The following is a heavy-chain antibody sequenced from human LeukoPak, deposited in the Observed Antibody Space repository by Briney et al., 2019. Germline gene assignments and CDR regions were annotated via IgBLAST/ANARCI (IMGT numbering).Heavy chain of an antibody. CDR2: INHSGST. Sequence: TSETLSLTCAVYGGSFSGYYWSWIRQPPGKGLEWIGEINHSGSTNYNPSLKSRVTISVDTSKNQFSLKLSSVTAADTAVYYCARGGYYDSSGYYYFTDAFDIWGQGTMVTVSS. D-gene: IGHD3-22*01. J-gene: IGHJ3*02. CDR3: ARGGYYDSSGYYYFTDAFDI. V-gene: IGHV4-34*01. CDR1: GGSFSGYY.